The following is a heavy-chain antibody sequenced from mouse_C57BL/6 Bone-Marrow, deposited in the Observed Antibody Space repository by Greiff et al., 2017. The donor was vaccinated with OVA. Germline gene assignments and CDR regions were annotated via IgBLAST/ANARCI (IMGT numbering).Heavy chain of an antibody. CDR1: GYTFTNYW. CDR2: IYPGGGYT. J-gene: IGHJ3*01. D-gene: IGHD1-1*01. Sequence: VQLQQSGAELVRPGTSVKMSCKASGYTFTNYWIGWAKQRPGHGLEWIGDIYPGGGYTNYNEKFKGKATLTADKSSSTAYMQFSSLTSEGSAIYYCAGEGDDCGSSYVGWFAYWGQGTLVTVSA. V-gene: IGHV1-63*01. CDR3: AGEGDDCGSSYVGWFAY.